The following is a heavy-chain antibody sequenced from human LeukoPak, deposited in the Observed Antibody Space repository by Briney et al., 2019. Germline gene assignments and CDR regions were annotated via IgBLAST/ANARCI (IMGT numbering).Heavy chain of an antibody. V-gene: IGHV1-69*05. Sequence: ASVKVSCKTSGGTFNNSAISWVLQAPGQGLEWLGGIMPLFGTAGYAKKFQGRVTITKDESTRTVYLELTSLTSDDTAVYYCARDVHGDYGSGWFDPWGQGTLVSVSS. CDR1: GGTFNNSA. D-gene: IGHD4-17*01. CDR3: ARDVHGDYGSGWFDP. J-gene: IGHJ5*02. CDR2: IMPLFGTA.